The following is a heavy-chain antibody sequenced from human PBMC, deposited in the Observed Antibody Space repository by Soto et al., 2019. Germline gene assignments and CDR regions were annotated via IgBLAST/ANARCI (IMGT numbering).Heavy chain of an antibody. Sequence: GGSLRLSCAASGFTFSDYYMSWIRQAPGKGLEWVSYISSSGSTIYYADSVKGRFTISRDNAKNSLYLQMNSLRAEDTAVYYCAQTTVTTSNWYFDLWGRGTLVTVSS. CDR3: AQTTVTTSNWYFDL. D-gene: IGHD4-17*01. V-gene: IGHV3-11*01. J-gene: IGHJ2*01. CDR1: GFTFSDYY. CDR2: ISSSGSTI.